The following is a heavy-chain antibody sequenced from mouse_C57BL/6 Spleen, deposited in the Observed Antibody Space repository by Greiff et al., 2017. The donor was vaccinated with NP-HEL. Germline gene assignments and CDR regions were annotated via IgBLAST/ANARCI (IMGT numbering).Heavy chain of an antibody. Sequence: EVQVVESGGDLVKPGGSLTLSCAASGFTFSSYGMSWVRQTPDKRLEWVATISSGGSYTYYPDSVKGRFTISRDNAKNTLYLQMSSLKSEDTAMYYGARRGVRDYFDYWGQGTTLTVSS. J-gene: IGHJ2*01. CDR3: ARRGVRDYFDY. D-gene: IGHD2-2*01. CDR2: ISSGGSYT. CDR1: GFTFSSYG. V-gene: IGHV5-6*01.